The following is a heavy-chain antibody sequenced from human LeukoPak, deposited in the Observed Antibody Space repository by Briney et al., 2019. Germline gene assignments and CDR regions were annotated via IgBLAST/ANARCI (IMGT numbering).Heavy chain of an antibody. D-gene: IGHD6-19*01. CDR2: INPSGGST. J-gene: IGHJ4*02. V-gene: IGHV1-46*01. CDR1: GYTFTSYY. CDR3: ARDRGSSGRKYFDY. Sequence: ASVKVSCKASGYTFTSYYMHWVRQAPGQGLEWMGIINPSGGSTSYAQKFQGRVTMTRDTSISTAYMELSRLRSDDTAVYYCARDRGSSGRKYFDYWGQGTLVTVSS.